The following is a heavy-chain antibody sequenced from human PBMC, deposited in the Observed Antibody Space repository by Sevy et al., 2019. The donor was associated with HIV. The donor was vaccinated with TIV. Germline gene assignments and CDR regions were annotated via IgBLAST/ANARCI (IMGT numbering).Heavy chain of an antibody. V-gene: IGHV3-48*01. CDR1: GFTFSSFD. Sequence: GGSLRLSCTASGFTFSSFDMNWVRQAPGKGLEWLSYLSSRSTTIYYADSVKGRFTISRDNAKGSLSLQMNSLRAEDTAVYYCARNGGYADYGMDVWGQGTTVTVSS. J-gene: IGHJ6*02. CDR2: LSSRSTTI. CDR3: ARNGGYADYGMDV. D-gene: IGHD1-26*01.